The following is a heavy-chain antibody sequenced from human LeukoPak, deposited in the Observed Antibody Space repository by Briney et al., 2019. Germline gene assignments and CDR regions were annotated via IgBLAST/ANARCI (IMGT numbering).Heavy chain of an antibody. J-gene: IGHJ6*03. V-gene: IGHV4-59*01. CDR1: GGSISSYY. D-gene: IGHD2-2*02. Sequence: SETLSLTCTVSGGSISSYYWSWIRQPPGKGLEWNGYIYYSGSTNYNPSLKSRVTISVDTSKNQFSLRLSSVTAADTAVYYCARALGYCSSTSCYRVGYYYYMDVWGKGTTVTVSS. CDR3: ARALGYCSSTSCYRVGYYYYMDV. CDR2: IYYSGST.